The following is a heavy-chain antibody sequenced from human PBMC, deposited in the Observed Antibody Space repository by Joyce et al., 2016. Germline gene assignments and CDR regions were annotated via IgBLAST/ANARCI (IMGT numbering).Heavy chain of an antibody. V-gene: IGHV3-21*01. CDR1: AFTFSTYS. D-gene: IGHD2-15*01. CDR2: ISSGSRYT. CDR3: ARELYRGGSWFDY. J-gene: IGHJ4*02. Sequence: EVQLVESGGGLVKPGGSLSLSCAASAFTFSTYSMNWFRQAPGKGVTWVSPISSGSRYTHYADSLKGRFTSSRDNAKNSLYLQMNSRRAEDTAVYYCARELYRGGSWFDYWGQGTLVTVSS.